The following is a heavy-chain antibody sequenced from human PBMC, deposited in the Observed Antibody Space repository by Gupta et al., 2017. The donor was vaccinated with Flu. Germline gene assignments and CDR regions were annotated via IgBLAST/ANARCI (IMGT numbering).Heavy chain of an antibody. CDR2: ISSSGSTI. D-gene: IGHD5-18*01. V-gene: IGHV3-48*03. J-gene: IGHJ5*02. CDR1: GFTFSSYE. CDR3: TRTEYSYGYNWFDP. Sequence: EVQLVESVGGLVQPGGSLRLSCAASGFTFSSYEMNWVRQAPGKGLEWVSYISSSGSTIYYADSGKCRFTISRDNAKNSLYLQIKSMSTEETAVYYCTRTEYSYGYNWFDPWGQGTMVTVSS.